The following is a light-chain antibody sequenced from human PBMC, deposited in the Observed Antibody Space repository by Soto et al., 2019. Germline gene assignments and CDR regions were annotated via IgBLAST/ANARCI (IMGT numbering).Light chain of an antibody. Sequence: QSALTQPASVSGSPGQSITISCTGTSRDVGGYNYVSWYQHHPGKAPKLIIYDVINRPSGVSNRFSGSKSGNTASLTISGRQAEDEAEDYCSSYTGSSTPVVFGGGTKLTVL. CDR1: SRDVGGYNY. J-gene: IGLJ2*01. V-gene: IGLV2-14*03. CDR3: SSYTGSSTPVV. CDR2: DVI.